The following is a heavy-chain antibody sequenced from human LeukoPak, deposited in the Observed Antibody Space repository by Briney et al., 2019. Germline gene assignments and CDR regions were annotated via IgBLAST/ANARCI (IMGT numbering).Heavy chain of an antibody. V-gene: IGHV1-46*01. J-gene: IGHJ5*02. CDR1: GYTFTRHY. Sequence: GASVKVSCKASGYTFTRHYMNWVRQAPGQGLEWMGIINPSGGSTNYAQKFQGRVTMTRDTSTSTIYMEVSSLRSEDTAAYYCATSFRAVNWFDPWGQGTLVTVSS. D-gene: IGHD3-10*01. CDR2: INPSGGST. CDR3: ATSFRAVNWFDP.